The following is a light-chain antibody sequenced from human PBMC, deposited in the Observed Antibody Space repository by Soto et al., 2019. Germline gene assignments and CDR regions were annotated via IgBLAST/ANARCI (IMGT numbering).Light chain of an antibody. J-gene: IGLJ1*01. CDR3: TSYTTSSTYV. CDR2: HVC. Sequence: QSVLTQPASVSGSPGQSITISCSGTSSDVGNYNYVSWYQQHQGKGPKLIIYHVCYRPSGVSNRFSGSKSGNTASLTISGLQAEDEADYYCTSYTTSSTYVFGTGTKVTVL. CDR1: SSDVGNYNY. V-gene: IGLV2-14*01.